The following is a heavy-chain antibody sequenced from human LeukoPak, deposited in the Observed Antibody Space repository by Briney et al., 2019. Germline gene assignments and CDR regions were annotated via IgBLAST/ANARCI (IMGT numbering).Heavy chain of an antibody. J-gene: IGHJ6*03. V-gene: IGHV4-59*12. Sequence: SETLSLTCNVSGGSIRGYYWSWIRQPPGKGLEWIGYIYSSGSTNYNPSLKSRVTMSVDTSKNQFSLKLSSVTAADTAVYYCARGRGSGSYYYYYYYYMDVWGKGTTVTVSS. CDR3: ARGRGSGSYYYYYYYYMDV. D-gene: IGHD3-10*01. CDR1: GGSIRGYY. CDR2: IYSSGST.